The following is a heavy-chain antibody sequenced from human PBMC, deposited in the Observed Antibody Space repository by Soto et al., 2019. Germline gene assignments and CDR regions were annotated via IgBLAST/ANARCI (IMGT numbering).Heavy chain of an antibody. J-gene: IGHJ4*02. CDR1: GGTFSSYA. V-gene: IGHV1-69*01. D-gene: IGHD3-10*02. Sequence: QVQLVQSGAEVKKPGSSVKVSCKASGGTFSSYAISWVRQAPGQGLEWMGGIIPIFGTANYAQKFQGRVTITADESTSTAYMELSSLRSEDTAMYYCARARFGELVPSGDYWGQGTLVTVSS. CDR3: ARARFGELVPSGDY. CDR2: IIPIFGTA.